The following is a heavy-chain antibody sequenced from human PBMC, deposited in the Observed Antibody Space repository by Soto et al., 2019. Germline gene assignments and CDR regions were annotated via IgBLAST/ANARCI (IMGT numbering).Heavy chain of an antibody. CDR3: AKDITLTYCSSTSCPGRAFDY. CDR2: ISGSGGST. D-gene: IGHD2-2*01. J-gene: IGHJ4*02. V-gene: IGHV3-23*01. CDR1: GFTFSSYA. Sequence: SLRLSCAAPGFTFSSYAMSWVRQAPGKGLEWVSAISGSGGSTYYADSVKGRFTISRDNSKNTLYLQMNSLRAEDTAVYYCAKDITLTYCSSTSCPGRAFDYWGQGTLVTSPQ.